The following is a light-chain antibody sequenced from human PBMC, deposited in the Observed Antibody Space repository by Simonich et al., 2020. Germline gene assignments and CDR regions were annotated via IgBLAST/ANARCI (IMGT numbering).Light chain of an antibody. CDR3: QQYDNLGLT. Sequence: DIQMTQSPSSLSASVGDRVTITCQSRQDISNYLNWYQQKPGTAPKLLIYDASNLETGVPSRFSGSGSGTDFTFTISSLQPEDIATYYCQQYDNLGLTFGGGTKVEIK. CDR1: QDISNY. J-gene: IGKJ4*01. CDR2: DAS. V-gene: IGKV1-33*01.